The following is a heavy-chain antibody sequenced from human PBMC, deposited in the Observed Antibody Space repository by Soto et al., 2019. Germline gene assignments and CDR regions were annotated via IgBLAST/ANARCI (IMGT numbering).Heavy chain of an antibody. CDR2: ISSSSSYI. Sequence: PGGSLRLSCAASGFTFSSHSMNWVRQAPGKGLEWVSSISSSSSYIYYADSVKGRFTISRDNAKNSLYLQMNSLRAEDTAVYYCARSRYDSSGYYYDQFDYWGQGTLVTVSS. CDR1: GFTFSSHS. V-gene: IGHV3-21*01. J-gene: IGHJ4*02. CDR3: ARSRYDSSGYYYDQFDY. D-gene: IGHD3-22*01.